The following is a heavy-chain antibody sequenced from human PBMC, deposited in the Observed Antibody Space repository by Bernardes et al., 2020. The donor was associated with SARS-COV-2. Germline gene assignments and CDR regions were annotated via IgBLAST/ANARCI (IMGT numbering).Heavy chain of an antibody. Sequence: GGSLRLSCAASGFTFSSYAMHWVRQAPGKGLEWVAVISYDGSNKYYADSVKGRFTISRDNSKNTLYLQMNSLRAEDTAVYYCARGGVEGGFDYWGQGTLVTVSS. CDR1: GFTFSSYA. CDR2: ISYDGSNK. J-gene: IGHJ4*02. D-gene: IGHD3-16*01. V-gene: IGHV3-30-3*01. CDR3: ARGGVEGGFDY.